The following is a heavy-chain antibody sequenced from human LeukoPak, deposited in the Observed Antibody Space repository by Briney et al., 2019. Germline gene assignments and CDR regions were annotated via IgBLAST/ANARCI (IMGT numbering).Heavy chain of an antibody. Sequence: GGSLRLSCAASGSTFSNFAMTWVRQAPRKGLEWVSVISGSGGDTDYADSVKGRFTISRDNSKNTLYLQMNSLRAEDTAVYYCARDRGTAGGTPYYYYMGAWGKGTTVTVSS. J-gene: IGHJ6*03. CDR2: ISGSGGDT. CDR3: ARDRGTAGGTPYYYYMGA. V-gene: IGHV3-23*01. CDR1: GSTFSNFA. D-gene: IGHD6-13*01.